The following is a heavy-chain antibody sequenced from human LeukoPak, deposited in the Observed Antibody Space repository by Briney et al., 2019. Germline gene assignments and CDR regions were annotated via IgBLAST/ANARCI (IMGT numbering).Heavy chain of an antibody. Sequence: SETLSLTCAVYGGSFSGYYWSWLRQPPGKGLEWIGEMNHSGSTNYNPSLKSRVTISVDTSKNQFSLKLSSVTAADTAVYYCARAKYQLLALDYWGQGTLVTVSS. CDR3: ARAKYQLLALDY. V-gene: IGHV4-34*01. CDR2: MNHSGST. J-gene: IGHJ4*02. CDR1: GGSFSGYY. D-gene: IGHD2-2*01.